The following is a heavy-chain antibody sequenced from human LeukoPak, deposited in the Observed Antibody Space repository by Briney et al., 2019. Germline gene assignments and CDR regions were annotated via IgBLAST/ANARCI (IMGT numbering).Heavy chain of an antibody. J-gene: IGHJ4*02. CDR1: GGSVTSTNW. CDR3: AREGGFFRPLDY. CDR2: VHLDGRT. Sequence: PSEPLSLTCGVSGGSVTSTNWWTWVRQPPGKGLEWIGEVHLDGRTNYNPSLTSRLTMSVDLSENHISLKLTSVTAADTAVYYCAREGGFFRPLDYSGQGTLVTVSS. V-gene: IGHV4-4*02. D-gene: IGHD3-3*01.